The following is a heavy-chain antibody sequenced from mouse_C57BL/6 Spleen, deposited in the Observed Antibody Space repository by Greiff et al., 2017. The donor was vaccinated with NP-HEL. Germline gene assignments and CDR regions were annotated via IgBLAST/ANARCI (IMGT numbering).Heavy chain of an antibody. CDR2: ISYDGSN. CDR3: ARGEGLYGSRGGYYFDY. D-gene: IGHD1-1*01. J-gene: IGHJ2*01. Sequence: EVKLVESGPGLVKPSQSLSLTCSVTGYSITSGYYWNWIRQFPGNKLEWMGYISYDGSNNYNPSLKNRISITRDTSKNQFFLKLNSVTTEDTATYYCARGEGLYGSRGGYYFDYWGQGTTLTVSS. V-gene: IGHV3-6*01. CDR1: GYSITSGYY.